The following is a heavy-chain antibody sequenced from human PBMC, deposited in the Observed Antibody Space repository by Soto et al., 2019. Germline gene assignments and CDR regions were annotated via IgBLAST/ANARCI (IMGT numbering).Heavy chain of an antibody. Sequence: QVQLVESGGGVVQPGRSLRLSCAASGFTFSSYAMHWVRQAPGKGLEWVAVISYDGSNKYYADSVKGRFTISRDNSKNTLYLQMNSRRAEDTAGYYCARDPVGGRARVLWYFDLGGRGTLVTVSS. CDR2: ISYDGSNK. CDR1: GFTFSSYA. CDR3: ARDPVGGRARVLWYFDL. J-gene: IGHJ2*01. D-gene: IGHD5-18*01. V-gene: IGHV3-30-3*01.